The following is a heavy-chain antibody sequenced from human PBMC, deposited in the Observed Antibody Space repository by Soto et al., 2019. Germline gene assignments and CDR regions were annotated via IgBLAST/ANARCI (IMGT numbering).Heavy chain of an antibody. Sequence: EVQLVESGGGLVQPGGSLRLSCAASGFTISSYWMHWVRQAPGKGLGWVSRINSDGSSTSYADSVKGRLTISRDNAKNTLYLQMNSLRAEDTAVYYCVRTSLVVAAATREDYWGQGTLVTVSS. D-gene: IGHD2-15*01. CDR2: INSDGSST. CDR1: GFTISSYW. V-gene: IGHV3-74*01. J-gene: IGHJ4*02. CDR3: VRTSLVVAAATREDY.